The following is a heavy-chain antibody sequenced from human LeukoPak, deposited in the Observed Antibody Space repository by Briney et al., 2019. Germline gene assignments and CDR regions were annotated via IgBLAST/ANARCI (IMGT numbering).Heavy chain of an antibody. Sequence: PVRCLRLSCAASGFTFSSDGMDWVCQAPAKGLEWVAGIWYDESNKYYADTVKGRFTISRDNSKNTLYLQMNSLRAEDTAVYYCARDLGQGPTYYYYGMYVWDQGPTVTVSS. CDR1: GFTFSSDG. CDR2: IWYDESNK. D-gene: IGHD1-26*01. V-gene: IGHV3-33*01. J-gene: IGHJ6*02. CDR3: ARDLGQGPTYYYYGMYV.